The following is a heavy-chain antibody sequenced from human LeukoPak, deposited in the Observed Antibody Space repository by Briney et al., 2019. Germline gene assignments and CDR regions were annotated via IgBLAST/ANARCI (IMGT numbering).Heavy chain of an antibody. J-gene: IGHJ4*02. CDR3: ARQAEQTILTGIDY. V-gene: IGHV5-51*01. CDR1: GYSFTNYW. CDR2: IYPGDSDT. Sequence: PGESLKISCKGSGYSFTNYWIGWVRQMPGKGLEWMGIIYPGDSDTRYSPSFQGQVTISADKSISTAYLQWSSLRSSDTAMYYCARQAEQTILTGIDYWGQGTLVTVSS. D-gene: IGHD3-9*01.